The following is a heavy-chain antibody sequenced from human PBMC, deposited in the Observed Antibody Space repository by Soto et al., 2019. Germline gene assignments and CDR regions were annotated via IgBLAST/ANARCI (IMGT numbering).Heavy chain of an antibody. CDR2: ISGSGDSA. Sequence: VQLLESGGGLVQPGGSLRLSCAASGFIFRDYAMNWVRQAPGKGLEWVSDISGSGDSARYADSVKGRFIISRDNSRDTLYLHMNSLRVDDTAVYYCGKERRGSGWSVCDFWGQGDLVTVSS. CDR3: GKERRGSGWSVCDF. V-gene: IGHV3-23*01. J-gene: IGHJ4*02. D-gene: IGHD6-19*01. CDR1: GFIFRDYA.